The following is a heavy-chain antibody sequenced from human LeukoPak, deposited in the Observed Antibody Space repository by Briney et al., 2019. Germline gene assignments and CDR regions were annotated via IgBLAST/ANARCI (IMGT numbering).Heavy chain of an antibody. CDR1: GFTFNTYE. D-gene: IGHD1-26*01. Sequence: GGSLRLSCAASGFTFNTYEMNWVCQAPGKGLEWVSYITSSGNTIYYADSVKGRFTISRDNAKNSLYLQMHSLRAEDTAVYYCARDFVSGSSDSFDIWGQGTMVTVSS. CDR3: ARDFVSGSSDSFDI. V-gene: IGHV3-48*03. J-gene: IGHJ3*02. CDR2: ITSSGNTI.